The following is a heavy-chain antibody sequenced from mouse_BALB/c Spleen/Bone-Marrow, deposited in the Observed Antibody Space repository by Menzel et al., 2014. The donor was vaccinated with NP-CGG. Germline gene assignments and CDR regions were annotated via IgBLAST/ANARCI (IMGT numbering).Heavy chain of an antibody. Sequence: EVKVEESGPSLVKPSQTLSLTCSVTGDSITSGYWNWIRKFPGNKLEYMGYISYSGSTYYNPSLKSRISITRDTSKNQYYLQSNSVTTEDTATYYCARGGGSSYNYAMDYWGQGTSVTVSS. CDR2: ISYSGST. J-gene: IGHJ4*01. CDR3: ARGGGSSYNYAMDY. CDR1: GDSITSGY. D-gene: IGHD1-1*01. V-gene: IGHV3-8*02.